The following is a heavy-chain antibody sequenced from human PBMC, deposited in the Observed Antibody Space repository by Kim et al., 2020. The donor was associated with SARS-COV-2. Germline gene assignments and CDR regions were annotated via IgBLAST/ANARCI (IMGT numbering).Heavy chain of an antibody. CDR1: GDSVSSYTVA. CDR3: SRQMSVRFDF. J-gene: IGHJ4*02. CDR2: TYFRSKWST. V-gene: IGHV6-1*01. Sequence: SQTLSLTCAVSGDSVSSYTVAWNWIRQSPSRGLEWLGRTYFRSKWSTTYAVTVQSRININADTSTNQFSLQLNSVTPVDTALYYCSRQMSVRFDFWGQGTLAPVAS.